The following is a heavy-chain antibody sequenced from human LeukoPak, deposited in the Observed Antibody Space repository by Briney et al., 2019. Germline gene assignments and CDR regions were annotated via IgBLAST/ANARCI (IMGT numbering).Heavy chain of an antibody. CDR3: ARLMVFRNRYSYAGYYYYYYMDV. CDR1: GGSISSSSYY. CDR2: IYYSGST. Sequence: SETLSLTCTVSGGSISSSSYYWGWIRQPPGKGLEWIGSIYYSGSTYYNPSLKSRVTISVDTSKNQFSLKLSSVTAADTAVYYCARLMVFRNRYSYAGYYYYYYMDVWGKGTTVTISS. V-gene: IGHV4-39*01. D-gene: IGHD5-18*01. J-gene: IGHJ6*03.